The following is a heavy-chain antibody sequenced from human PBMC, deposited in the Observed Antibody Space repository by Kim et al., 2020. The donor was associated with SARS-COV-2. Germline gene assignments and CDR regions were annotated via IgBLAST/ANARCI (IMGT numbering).Heavy chain of an antibody. CDR1: GFTFSSYA. Sequence: GGSLRLSCAASGFTFSSYAMSWDRQAPGKGLEWVSVIYSGGSSTYYADSVKGRFTISRDYSKNTLYLQMNSLRAEDTAVYYCAKDKAVGASDLYYFDYWGQGTLVTVSS. CDR2: IYSGGSST. D-gene: IGHD1-26*01. J-gene: IGHJ4*02. CDR3: AKDKAVGASDLYYFDY. V-gene: IGHV3-23*03.